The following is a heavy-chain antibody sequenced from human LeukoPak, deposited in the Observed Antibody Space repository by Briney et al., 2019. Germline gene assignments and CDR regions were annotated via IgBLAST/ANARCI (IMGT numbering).Heavy chain of an antibody. CDR1: GFTVSSNY. D-gene: IGHD6-13*01. V-gene: IGHV3-53*05. Sequence: GGSLRLSCAASGFTVSSNYMSWVRQAPGKGLEWVSVIYSGGSTYYADSVKGRFTISRDNSKNTLYLQMNSLRAEDTAVYYCAKDLIAAGSYYYYYYYMDVWGKGTTVTISS. CDR2: IYSGGST. CDR3: AKDLIAAGSYYYYYYYMDV. J-gene: IGHJ6*03.